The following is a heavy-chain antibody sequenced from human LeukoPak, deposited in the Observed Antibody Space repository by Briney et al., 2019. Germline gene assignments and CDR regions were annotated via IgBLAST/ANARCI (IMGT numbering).Heavy chain of an antibody. V-gene: IGHV1-2*02. J-gene: IGHJ6*02. CDR2: INPNNGVT. Sequence: GASVKVSCKASGYTFTGYYIHWVRQAPGQGLEWMAWINPNNGVTNYAQNFQGRVTMTRDTSISTAYMELSRLSSDGTAVYYCALVYYDILTGNYYYYYGMDVWGQGITVTVSS. CDR1: GYTFTGYY. CDR3: ALVYYDILTGNYYYYYGMDV. D-gene: IGHD3-9*01.